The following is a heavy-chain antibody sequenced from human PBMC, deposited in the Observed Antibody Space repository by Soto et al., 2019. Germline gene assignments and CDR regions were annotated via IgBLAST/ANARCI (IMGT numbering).Heavy chain of an antibody. V-gene: IGHV1-69*13. CDR3: ARGLGRRFGELSPFDY. D-gene: IGHD3-10*01. CDR2: IIPIFSTA. CDR1: GGTFSSYA. J-gene: IGHJ4*02. Sequence: SSVRVSCKASGGTFSSYAISWVRQAPGQGLEWMGGIIPIFSTANYAQKFQGRVTITADESTSTAYMELSSLRSEDTAVYYCARGLGRRFGELSPFDYWGQGTLVTVSS.